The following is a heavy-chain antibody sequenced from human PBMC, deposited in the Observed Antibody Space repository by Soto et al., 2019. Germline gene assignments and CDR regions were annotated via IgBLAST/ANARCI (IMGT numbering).Heavy chain of an antibody. Sequence: AGTLRLSCAASGFSFKNYEKNWVRLAPGPGLEWNSHISDSETAIYYAESVSGRFTISRDNAKRSLYLQMNSLTVEDTAVYYFARDMPTYRSYFDLWGQGTLVTVSS. CDR3: ARDMPTYRSYFDL. V-gene: IGHV3-48*03. J-gene: IGHJ4*01. D-gene: IGHD2-2*01. CDR1: GFSFKNYE. CDR2: ISDSETAI.